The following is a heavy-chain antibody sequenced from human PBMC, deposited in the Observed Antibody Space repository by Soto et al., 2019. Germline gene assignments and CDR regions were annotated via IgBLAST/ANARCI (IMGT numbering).Heavy chain of an antibody. Sequence: ASVKVSCKASGYTFTSYGISWVRQAPGQGLEWMGWISAYNGNTNYAQKLQGRVTMTTDTSTSTAYMELRSLRSDDTAVYYCARPTYYYDGSGYYYRYFDYWGQGTLVTVSS. CDR2: ISAYNGNT. V-gene: IGHV1-18*01. CDR3: ARPTYYYDGSGYYYRYFDY. CDR1: GYTFTSYG. D-gene: IGHD3-22*01. J-gene: IGHJ4*02.